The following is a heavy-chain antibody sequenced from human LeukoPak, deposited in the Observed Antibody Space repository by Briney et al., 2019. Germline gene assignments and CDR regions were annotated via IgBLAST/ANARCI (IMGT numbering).Heavy chain of an antibody. CDR2: INEDGSEK. CDR1: GFSFGNYW. V-gene: IGHV3-7*01. J-gene: IGHJ4*02. Sequence: GGSLRLSCAASGFSFGNYWMKWVRQDPVKGLEWVASINEDGSEKYYVDSVRGRFTISRDNAKNSLYLQMNSLRTEDTAVYYCARGGVRRGYYDYWGQGTLVTVSS. D-gene: IGHD1-14*01. CDR3: ARGGVRRGYYDY.